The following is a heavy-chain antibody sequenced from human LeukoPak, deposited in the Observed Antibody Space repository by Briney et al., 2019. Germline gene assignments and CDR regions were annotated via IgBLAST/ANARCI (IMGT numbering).Heavy chain of an antibody. D-gene: IGHD2-15*01. J-gene: IGHJ4*02. Sequence: GASVKVSCKASGYTFTSYYMHWVRQAPGQGLEWMGGINPSGGSTSYAQKFQGRVTMTRDTSTSTVHMELNSLRSEDTAVYYCARDGPYCSDFTCYVGYWGQGTLVTVSS. CDR2: INPSGGST. CDR1: GYTFTSYY. V-gene: IGHV1-46*01. CDR3: ARDGPYCSDFTCYVGY.